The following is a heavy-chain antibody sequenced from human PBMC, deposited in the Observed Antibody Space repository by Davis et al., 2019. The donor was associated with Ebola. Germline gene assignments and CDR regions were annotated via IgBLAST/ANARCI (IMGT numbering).Heavy chain of an antibody. CDR2: ISAYNGNT. CDR1: GYTFTSYG. D-gene: IGHD4-17*01. CDR3: ARVGTTVTTYDY. V-gene: IGHV1-18*01. J-gene: IGHJ4*02. Sequence: AASVKVSCKASGYTFTSYGISWVRQAPGQGLEWMGWISAYNGNTNYAQKIQGRVTMTRDTSISTAYLELNRLRSDDTAVYYCARVGTTVTTYDYWGQGTLVTVSS.